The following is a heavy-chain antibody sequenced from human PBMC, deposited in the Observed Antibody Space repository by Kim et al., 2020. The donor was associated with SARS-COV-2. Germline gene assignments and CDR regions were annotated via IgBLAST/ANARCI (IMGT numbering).Heavy chain of an antibody. D-gene: IGHD3-10*01. J-gene: IGHJ5*02. V-gene: IGHV1-69*13. CDR3: ARDPGSSKLPYGSGSYLGVLYSWFDP. CDR2: IIPIFGTA. CDR1: GGTFSSYA. Sequence: SVKVSCKASGGTFSSYAISWVRQAPGQGLEWMGGIIPIFGTANYAQKFQGRVTITADESTSTAYMELSSLRSEDTAVYYCARDPGSSKLPYGSGSYLGVLYSWFDPWGQGTLVTVSS.